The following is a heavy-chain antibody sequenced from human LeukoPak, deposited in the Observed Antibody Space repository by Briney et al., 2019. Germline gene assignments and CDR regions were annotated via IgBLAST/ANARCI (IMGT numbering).Heavy chain of an antibody. J-gene: IGHJ4*02. CDR3: ARDPAGYGLDY. CDR2: INSDGSST. CDR1: GYSFTSYW. V-gene: IGHV3-74*01. D-gene: IGHD2-15*01. Sequence: GESLKICCKGSGYSFTSYWMHWVRQAPGKGLVWVSRINSDGSSTSYADSVKGRFTISRDNAKNTLYLQMNSLRAEDTAVYYCARDPAGYGLDYWGQGTLVTVSS.